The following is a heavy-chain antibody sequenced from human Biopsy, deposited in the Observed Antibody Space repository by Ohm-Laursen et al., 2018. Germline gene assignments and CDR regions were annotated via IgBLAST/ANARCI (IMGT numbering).Heavy chain of an antibody. Sequence: SETLSLTWAVYGESFNGYYWSWIRQPPGKGLEWIGNTYYSGSTNYNPSLKSRVTISIDTSKNQFTLNVNSVTATDAALYYCASLRMDGLFDQWGQGTLVTVSS. CDR3: ASLRMDGLFDQ. CDR1: GESFNGYY. J-gene: IGHJ4*02. D-gene: IGHD2-15*01. V-gene: IGHV4-59*08. CDR2: TYYSGST.